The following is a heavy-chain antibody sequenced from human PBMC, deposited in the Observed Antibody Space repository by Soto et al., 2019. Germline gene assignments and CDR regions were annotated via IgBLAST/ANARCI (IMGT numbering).Heavy chain of an antibody. J-gene: IGHJ6*02. CDR1: GGSISSSNW. Sequence: PSETLSLTCAVSGGSISSSNWWSWVRQPPGKGLEWIGEIYHSGSTNYNPSLKSRVTISVDKSKNQFSLKLSSVTAADTAVYYCARDQRKDSSSWYYYYYYYGMDVWGQGTTVTVS. D-gene: IGHD6-13*01. CDR3: ARDQRKDSSSWYYYYYYYGMDV. CDR2: IYHSGST. V-gene: IGHV4-4*02.